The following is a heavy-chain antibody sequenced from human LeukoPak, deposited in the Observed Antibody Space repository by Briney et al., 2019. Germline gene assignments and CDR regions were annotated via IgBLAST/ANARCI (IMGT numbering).Heavy chain of an antibody. CDR1: GGSISSGGYY. CDR2: IYYSGST. V-gene: IGHV4-31*03. J-gene: IGHJ4*02. CDR3: ARVGSRFGAYSSGWLFDY. Sequence: PSETLSLTCTVSGGSISSGGYYWSWIRQHPGKGLEWIGYIYYSGSTYYNPSLKSRVTISVDTSKNQFSLKLSSVTAADTAVYYCARVGSRFGAYSSGWLFDYWGQGTLVTVSS. D-gene: IGHD6-19*01.